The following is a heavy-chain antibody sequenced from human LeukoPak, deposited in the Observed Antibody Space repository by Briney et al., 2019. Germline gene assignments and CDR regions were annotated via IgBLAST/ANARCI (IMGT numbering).Heavy chain of an antibody. V-gene: IGHV3-30*18. J-gene: IGHJ4*02. D-gene: IGHD3-22*01. Sequence: PGGSLRLSCAASGFTFSSSGMHWVRQAPGKGLEWVAVISYDGSNKYYADSVKGRFTISRDNSKNTLYLQMNSLRAEDTAVYYCAKGPRPYYYDSSGYHRSDFNFDYWGQGTLVTVSS. CDR2: ISYDGSNK. CDR1: GFTFSSSG. CDR3: AKGPRPYYYDSSGYHRSDFNFDY.